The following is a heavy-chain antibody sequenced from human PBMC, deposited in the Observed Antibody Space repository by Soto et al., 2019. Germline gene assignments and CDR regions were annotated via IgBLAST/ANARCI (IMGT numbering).Heavy chain of an antibody. D-gene: IGHD3-16*02. CDR3: AKVPYDYIWGSYRDYYYYMDV. V-gene: IGHV3-23*01. J-gene: IGHJ6*03. CDR2: ISGSGGST. Sequence: GGSLRLSCAASGFTFSSYAMSWVRQAPGKGLEWVSAISGSGGSTYYADSVKGRFTISRDNSKNTLYLQMNSLRAEDTAVYYCAKVPYDYIWGSYRDYYYYMDVWGKGPTVTVSS. CDR1: GFTFSSYA.